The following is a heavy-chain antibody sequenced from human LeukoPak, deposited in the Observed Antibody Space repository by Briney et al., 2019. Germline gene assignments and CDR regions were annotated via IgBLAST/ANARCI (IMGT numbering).Heavy chain of an antibody. Sequence: PSETLSLTCSVSGGSISSGSYSWSWIRRPAGKGLEWIGRIYTSGSTNYTPSLKSRVTISVDTPKNQFSLKLSSVTAADTAVYYCARGGGGRYSYYYYMDVGGKGTTVTIS. CDR1: GGSISSGSYS. CDR3: ARGGGGRYSYYYYMDV. J-gene: IGHJ6*03. D-gene: IGHD3-10*01. V-gene: IGHV4-61*02. CDR2: IYTSGST.